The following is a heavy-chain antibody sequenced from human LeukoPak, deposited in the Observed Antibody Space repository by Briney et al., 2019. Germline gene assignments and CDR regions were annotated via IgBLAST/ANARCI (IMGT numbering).Heavy chain of an antibody. CDR2: IYYSGST. CDR1: GGSFSGYY. Sequence: SETLSLTCAVYGGSFSGYYWSWIRQPPGKGLEWIGSIYYSGSTYYNPSLKSRVTISVDTSKNQFSLKLSSVTAADTAVYYCARDLNYYDSSGYLDYWGQGTLVTVSS. CDR3: ARDLNYYDSSGYLDY. V-gene: IGHV4-34*01. J-gene: IGHJ4*02. D-gene: IGHD3-22*01.